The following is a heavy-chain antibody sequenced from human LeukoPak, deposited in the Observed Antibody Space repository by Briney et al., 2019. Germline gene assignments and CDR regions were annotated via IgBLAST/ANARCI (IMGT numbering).Heavy chain of an antibody. CDR2: IYYSGST. CDR1: GGSISSSSYY. Sequence: PSETLSLTCTVSGGSISSSSYYWGWIRQPPGTGLEWIGSIYYSGSTYYNPSLKSRVTMSVDTSKNQFSLKLTYVTAADTAVYYCARRTTSILFDYWGQGTLVTVSS. J-gene: IGHJ4*02. D-gene: IGHD4-17*01. CDR3: ARRTTSILFDY. V-gene: IGHV4-39*01.